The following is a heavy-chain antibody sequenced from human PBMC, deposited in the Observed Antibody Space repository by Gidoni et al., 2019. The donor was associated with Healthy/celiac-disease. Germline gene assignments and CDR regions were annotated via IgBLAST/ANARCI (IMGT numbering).Heavy chain of an antibody. J-gene: IGHJ5*02. D-gene: IGHD3-10*01. CDR2: IYHSGST. V-gene: IGHV4-4*02. Sequence: QVQLPESGPVLVTPSGTLSLTCAVPGGSIRRSNCWRWVRPHPGKGLEWIGEIYHSGSTNYNPSLKSRVTISVDKSKNQFSLKLSSVTAADTAVYYCARGAFVYGSGSSNWFDPWGQGTLVTVSS. CDR1: GGSIRRSNC. CDR3: ARGAFVYGSGSSNWFDP.